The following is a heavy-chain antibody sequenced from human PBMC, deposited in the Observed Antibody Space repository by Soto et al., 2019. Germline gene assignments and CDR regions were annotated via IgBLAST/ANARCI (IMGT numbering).Heavy chain of an antibody. J-gene: IGHJ6*02. Sequence: QVTLKESGPVLVKPTETLTLTCTVSGFSLSNARMGVSWIRQPPGKALEWLAHIFSNDEKSYGTSLKSRLTISKDTSKSQVVLTMTNMDPVDTATYYCARIRDTYYYDSSGYSGFYYYGMDVWGQGTTVTVSS. CDR1: GFSLSNARMG. CDR2: IFSNDEK. CDR3: ARIRDTYYYDSSGYSGFYYYGMDV. V-gene: IGHV2-26*01. D-gene: IGHD3-22*01.